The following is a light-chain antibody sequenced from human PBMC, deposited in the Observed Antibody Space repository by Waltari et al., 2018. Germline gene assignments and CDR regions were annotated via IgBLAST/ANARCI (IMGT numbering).Light chain of an antibody. J-gene: IGKJ3*01. CDR3: QQYGSSPPFT. CDR1: QSVSSSY. Sequence: EIVLTQSPGTLSLSSGERATLSCRASQSVSSSYLAWYQQKPGQAPRLLIYGASSRATGIPDRFSGSGSGTDFTLTISRLEPEDFAVYYCQQYGSSPPFTFGPATKVDIK. CDR2: GAS. V-gene: IGKV3-20*01.